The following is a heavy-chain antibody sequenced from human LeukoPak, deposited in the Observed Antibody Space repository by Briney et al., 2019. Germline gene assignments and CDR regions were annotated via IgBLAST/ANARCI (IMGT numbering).Heavy chain of an antibody. J-gene: IGHJ2*01. V-gene: IGHV3-20*04. D-gene: IGHD5-18*01. Sequence: PGGSLRLSCAASGFSFDVYAMSWVRQAPGKGLEWVSGINWRGVSIGYADSVKGRFTISRENTKNSLFLQLNSMRAEDTAFYYCAKGKDTLNPYWYFDVWGRGTLVSVSS. CDR2: INWRGVSI. CDR3: AKGKDTLNPYWYFDV. CDR1: GFSFDVYA.